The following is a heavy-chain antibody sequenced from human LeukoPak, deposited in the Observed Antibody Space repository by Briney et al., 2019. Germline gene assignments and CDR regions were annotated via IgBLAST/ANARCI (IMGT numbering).Heavy chain of an antibody. Sequence: GGSLRLSCAASGFTFSSYSMNWVRQAPGKGLEWVSSISSSSSYIYYADSVKGRFTISRDNAKNSLYLQMNSLRVEDTAVYYCARISPSAGDFWGQGTLVTVSS. CDR1: GFTFSSYS. CDR2: ISSSSSYI. J-gene: IGHJ4*02. D-gene: IGHD6-13*01. CDR3: ARISPSAGDF. V-gene: IGHV3-21*06.